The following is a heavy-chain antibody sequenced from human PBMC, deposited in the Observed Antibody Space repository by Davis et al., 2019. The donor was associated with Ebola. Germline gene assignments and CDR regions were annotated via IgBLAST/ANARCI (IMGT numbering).Heavy chain of an antibody. CDR1: GGSISSSSYY. Sequence: MPSETLSLTCTVSGGSISSSSYYWGWIRQPPGKGLEWIGSIYYSGSTYYNPSLKSRVTISVDTSKNQFSLKLSSVTAADTAVYYCASLGDIVVVVAATHNWYFDLWGRGTLVTVS. J-gene: IGHJ2*01. D-gene: IGHD2-15*01. CDR2: IYYSGST. CDR3: ASLGDIVVVVAATHNWYFDL. V-gene: IGHV4-39*01.